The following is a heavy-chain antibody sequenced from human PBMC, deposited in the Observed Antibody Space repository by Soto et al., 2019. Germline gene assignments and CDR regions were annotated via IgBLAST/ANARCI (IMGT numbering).Heavy chain of an antibody. CDR2: ISSDGNNK. CDR3: ARDPWGYYGSGSPSYYYYGMDV. D-gene: IGHD3-10*01. Sequence: PGGSLRLSCAASGFTLRTNAMHWVRQAPGKGLEWVAVISSDGNNKHYPDSVKGRFTISRDNSKNTLYLQMNSLRAEDTAVYYCARDPWGYYGSGSPSYYYYGMDVWGQGTTVTVSS. J-gene: IGHJ6*02. CDR1: GFTLRTNA. V-gene: IGHV3-30*04.